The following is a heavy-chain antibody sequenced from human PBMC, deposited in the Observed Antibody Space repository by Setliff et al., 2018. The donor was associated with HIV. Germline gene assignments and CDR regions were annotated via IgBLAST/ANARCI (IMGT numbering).Heavy chain of an antibody. J-gene: IGHJ4*02. CDR3: AASRALTDWTYY. D-gene: IGHD3-9*01. Sequence: SETLSLTCTVSGASSIYFWGWIRQPPGKGLGWIRSVYYSGSTNYNPSLKSRVTISVDTSKIQFSLKLISVTAADTAVYYCAASRALTDWTYYWGQGALVTVSS. CDR2: VYYSGST. V-gene: IGHV4-39*07. CDR1: GASSIYF.